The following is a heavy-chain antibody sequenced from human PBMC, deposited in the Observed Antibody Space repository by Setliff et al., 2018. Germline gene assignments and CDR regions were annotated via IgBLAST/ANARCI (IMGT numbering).Heavy chain of an antibody. CDR3: AKHRSYFDY. CDR2: IYHSGST. Sequence: KTSETLSLTCTVSGYSISNDYFWGWIRQPPGKGLEWIGSIYHSGSTSYYPSLKSRVTISVDTSKNQFSLNPSSVTAADTAVYYCAKHRSYFDYWGQGTLVTVST. CDR1: GYSISNDYF. J-gene: IGHJ4*02. V-gene: IGHV4-38-2*02.